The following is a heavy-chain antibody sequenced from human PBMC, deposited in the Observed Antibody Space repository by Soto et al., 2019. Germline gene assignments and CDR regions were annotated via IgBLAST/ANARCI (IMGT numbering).Heavy chain of an antibody. CDR3: AKSHRRGCSGYEIDY. D-gene: IGHD5-12*01. CDR1: GFTFSSYG. CDR2: ISYDGSNK. V-gene: IGHV3-30*18. Sequence: HPGGSLRLSCAASGFTFSSYGMHWVRQAPGKGLEWVAVISYDGSNKYYADSVKGRFTISRDNSKNTLYLQMNSLRAEDTAVYYCAKSHRRGCSGYEIDYWGQGTLVTVSS. J-gene: IGHJ4*02.